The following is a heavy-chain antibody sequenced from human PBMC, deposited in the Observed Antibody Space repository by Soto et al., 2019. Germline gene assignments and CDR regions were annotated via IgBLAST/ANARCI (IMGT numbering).Heavy chain of an antibody. J-gene: IGHJ3*02. V-gene: IGHV3-30*03. CDR1: GFTFSSYD. D-gene: IGHD6-13*01. CDR3: ARGAAGNQDAFAI. CDR2: ISYDGSNK. Sequence: QVQLVESGGGVVQPGRSLRLSCAASGFTFSSYDMHRVRQAPGKGLEWEADISYDGSNKYYADSVKGRFTISRDNSKNTLYLQMNSLRAEDTAVYYCARGAAGNQDAFAIWGQGTMVTVSS.